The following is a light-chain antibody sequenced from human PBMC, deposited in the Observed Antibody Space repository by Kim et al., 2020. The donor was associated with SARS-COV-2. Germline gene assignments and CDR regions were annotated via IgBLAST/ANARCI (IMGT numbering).Light chain of an antibody. CDR3: QAWDSSTAV. Sequence: SPGQKASMACSGDKLGDKYACWYQQKPGQSPVLVIYQDSKRPSGIPERFSGSNSGNTATLTISGTQAMDEADYYCQAWDSSTAVFGGGTKLAVL. V-gene: IGLV3-1*01. CDR2: QDS. J-gene: IGLJ2*01. CDR1: KLGDKY.